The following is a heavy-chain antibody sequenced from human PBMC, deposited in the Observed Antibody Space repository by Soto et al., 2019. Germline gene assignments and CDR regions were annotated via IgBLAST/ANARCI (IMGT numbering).Heavy chain of an antibody. J-gene: IGHJ6*03. CDR1: GYTFTSYD. CDR2: MNPNSGNT. CDR3: ARGGSTSSTRTYYYYYYYMDV. D-gene: IGHD2-2*01. V-gene: IGHV1-8*01. Sequence: ASVKVSCKASGYTFTSYDINWVRQATGQGLEWMGWMNPNSGNTGYAQKFQGRVIMTRNTSISTAYMELSSLRSEDTAVYYCARGGSTSSTRTYYYYYYYMDVWGKGTTVTVSS.